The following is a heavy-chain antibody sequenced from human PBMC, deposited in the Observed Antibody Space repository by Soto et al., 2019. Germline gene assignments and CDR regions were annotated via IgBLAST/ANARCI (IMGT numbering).Heavy chain of an antibody. CDR2: INPSGGST. J-gene: IGHJ6*02. V-gene: IGHV1-46*01. CDR3: ARVRIAAAGRAEPYHGMDV. D-gene: IGHD6-13*01. Sequence: ASVKGSCKASGYTFTSYYMHWVRQAPGQGLEWMGIINPSGGSTSYAQKFQGRVTMTRDTSTSTVYMELSSLRSEDTAVYYCARVRIAAAGRAEPYHGMDVWGQGTTVTVSS. CDR1: GYTFTSYY.